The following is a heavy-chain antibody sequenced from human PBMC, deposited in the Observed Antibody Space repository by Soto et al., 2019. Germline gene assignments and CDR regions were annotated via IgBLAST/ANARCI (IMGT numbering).Heavy chain of an antibody. CDR3: ARDLTILGDYVNYYYYYYGMDV. D-gene: IGHD4-17*01. J-gene: IGHJ6*02. CDR1: GYTFTSYA. CDR2: INAGNGNT. Sequence: QVQLVQSGAEVKKPGASVKVSCKASGYTFTSYAMHWVRQAPGQRLEWMGWINAGNGNTKYSQKFQGRVTITRDTSASTAYMALSSLRSEDSAVYYCARDLTILGDYVNYYYYYYGMDVWGQGTTVTVSS. V-gene: IGHV1-3*01.